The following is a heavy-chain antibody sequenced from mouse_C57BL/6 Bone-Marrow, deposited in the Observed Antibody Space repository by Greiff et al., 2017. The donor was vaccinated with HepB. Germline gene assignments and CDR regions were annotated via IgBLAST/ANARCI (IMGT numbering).Heavy chain of an antibody. J-gene: IGHJ2*01. CDR1: GFTFSDYG. Sequence: DVQLVESGGGLVKPGGSLKLSCAASGFTFSDYGMHWVRQAPEKGLEWVAYISSGGSTNYNADTVKGRFTISNNNAKNTLFLQMTSLGSEDTAIYCGTRSDDNWDRGTTLTVSA. CDR2: ISSGGSTN. V-gene: IGHV5-17*01. CDR3: TRSDDN.